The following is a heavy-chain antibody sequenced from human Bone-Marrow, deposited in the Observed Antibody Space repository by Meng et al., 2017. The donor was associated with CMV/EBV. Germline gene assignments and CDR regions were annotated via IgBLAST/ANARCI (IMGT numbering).Heavy chain of an antibody. CDR3: ARSGGYSSSWYFDY. Sequence: GGSLRLSCAASGFTFSSYWMSWVRQAPGKGLEWVASIKQDGSEKYYVDSVKGRFTISRDNAKNSLYLQMNSLRAEDTAVYYCARSGGYSSSWYFDYWGQGTLVTVSS. CDR2: IKQDGSEK. CDR1: GFTFSSYW. V-gene: IGHV3-7*01. D-gene: IGHD6-13*01. J-gene: IGHJ4*02.